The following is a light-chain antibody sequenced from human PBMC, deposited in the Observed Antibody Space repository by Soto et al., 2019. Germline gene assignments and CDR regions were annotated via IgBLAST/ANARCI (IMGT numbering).Light chain of an antibody. Sequence: QSALTQPPSASGTPGQRVTISCSGSSSNIGSKTVNWYQQLPGTAPKLLIDSNNQRPSGVPDRFSGSKSGTSASLAISGLQSEDEADYYCAAWDDSLNGVVFGGGTKLTVL. CDR1: SSNIGSKT. CDR3: AAWDDSLNGVV. J-gene: IGLJ2*01. V-gene: IGLV1-44*01. CDR2: SNN.